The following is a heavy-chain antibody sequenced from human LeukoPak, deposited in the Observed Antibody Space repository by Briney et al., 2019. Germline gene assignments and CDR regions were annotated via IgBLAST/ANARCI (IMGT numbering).Heavy chain of an antibody. V-gene: IGHV4-59*01. CDR1: GGSLSSYY. CDR2: IYYSGST. CDR3: AIGQYDILTGYYTFFDY. D-gene: IGHD3-9*01. Sequence: PSETLSLTCTVSGGSLSSYYWSWIRQPPGKGLEWIGYIYYSGSTNYNPSLTSRVTLSVDTSKNQFSLKLSSVTAADTAVYYCAIGQYDILTGYYTFFDYWGQGTLVTVSS. J-gene: IGHJ4*02.